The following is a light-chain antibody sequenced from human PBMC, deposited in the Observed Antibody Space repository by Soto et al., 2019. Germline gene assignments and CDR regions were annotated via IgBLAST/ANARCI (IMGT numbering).Light chain of an antibody. CDR1: SRDVGGYNY. CDR3: CSSAGTYTSV. V-gene: IGLV2-11*01. CDR2: DVS. Sequence: QSALTQPRSVSGSPGQSVTISCTGTSRDVGGYNYVSWYQQHPGKAPKLMISDVSKRPSGVPDRFSGSKSGNTASLTISGLQAEDEADYYCCSSAGTYTSVFCGGTKLTVL. J-gene: IGLJ3*02.